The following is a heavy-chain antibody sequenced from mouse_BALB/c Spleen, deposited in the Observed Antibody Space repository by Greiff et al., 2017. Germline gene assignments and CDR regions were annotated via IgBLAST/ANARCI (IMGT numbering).Heavy chain of an antibody. Sequence: EVKLVESGGGLVKPGGSLKLSCAASGFTFSSYDMSWVRQTPEKRLEWVAYISSGGGSTYYPDTVKGRFTISRDNAKNTLYLQMSSLKSEDTAMYYCARHSLYYGSSYGYWGQGTTLTVSS. D-gene: IGHD1-1*01. CDR3: ARHSLYYGSSYGY. J-gene: IGHJ2*01. CDR1: GFTFSSYD. V-gene: IGHV5-12-1*01. CDR2: ISSGGGST.